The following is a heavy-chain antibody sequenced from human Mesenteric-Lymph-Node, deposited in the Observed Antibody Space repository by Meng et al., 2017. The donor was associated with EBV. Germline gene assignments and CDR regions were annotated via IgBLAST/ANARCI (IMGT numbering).Heavy chain of an antibody. CDR3: ARMEFTYSWYFDL. D-gene: IGHD1-1*01. CDR1: GASISSGGYY. J-gene: IGHJ2*01. V-gene: IGHV4-30-4*01. Sequence: QVHLQESGPGRVKPSETLSLTCTVSGASISSGGYYWNWIRQSPGKGLELIGYIFYGGYTYYNLSLKSRVTISVDVSKNQFSLKLTSVTAADTAVYYCARMEFTYSWYFDLWGRGTLVTVSS. CDR2: IFYGGYT.